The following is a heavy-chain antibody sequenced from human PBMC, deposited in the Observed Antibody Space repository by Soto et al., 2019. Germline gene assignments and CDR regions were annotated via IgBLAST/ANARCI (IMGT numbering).Heavy chain of an antibody. CDR2: IYYSGST. CDR3: ARRTGRPGWFDP. J-gene: IGHJ5*02. V-gene: IGHV4-59*08. D-gene: IGHD1-26*01. Sequence: QVQLQESGPGLVKPSETLSLTCTVSGGSISSYYWSWIRQPPGKGLEWVGYIYYSGSTNYNPSLKSRVRISVNRSKNQISLKLSSVTAADTAVYHCARRTGRPGWFDPWGQGTLVTVSS. CDR1: GGSISSYY.